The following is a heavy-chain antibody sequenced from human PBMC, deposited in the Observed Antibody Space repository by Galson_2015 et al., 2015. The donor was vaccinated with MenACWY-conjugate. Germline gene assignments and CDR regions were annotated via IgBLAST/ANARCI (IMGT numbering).Heavy chain of an antibody. CDR1: EFTFRNCT. CDR2: IDSTSTYI. CDR3: ARHTVVTAVLYWFF. Sequence: SLRLSCATSEFTFRNCTMNWARQAPGKGLEWVASIDSTSTYIYYPDSMRGRSTIARDNAENSLYLQMNSLGAEDTAVYYCARHTVVTAVLYWFF. J-gene: IGHJ2*01. D-gene: IGHD2-21*02. V-gene: IGHV3-21*01.